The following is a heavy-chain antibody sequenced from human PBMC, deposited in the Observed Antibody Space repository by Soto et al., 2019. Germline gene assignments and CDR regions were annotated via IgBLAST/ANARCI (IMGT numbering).Heavy chain of an antibody. CDR2: IYWDDDK. J-gene: IGHJ4*02. CDR3: AHRLCKNDVWNGGYFDF. D-gene: IGHD3-3*01. V-gene: IGHV2-5*02. CDR1: GFSLATRGVG. Sequence: QITLKESDPTLLKPTQTLTLTCSFSGFSLATRGVGVGWIRQPPGEALEWLAVIYWDDDKRYNPSLRGRLAITKDTSRNHVVLTMTNMDPSDTCTYYCAHRLCKNDVWNGGYFDFWGQGSLVTVSS.